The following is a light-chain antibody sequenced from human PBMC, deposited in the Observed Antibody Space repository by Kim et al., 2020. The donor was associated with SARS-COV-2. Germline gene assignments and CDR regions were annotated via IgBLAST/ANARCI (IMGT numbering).Light chain of an antibody. CDR3: QVWDTDTDDYV. Sequence: APGQTARITCGGNNIGGHSVHWYQQKPGQAPVLVIYYDSDRPSGIPERFSGSKAATTATLTISRVEAGDEAVYYCQVWDTDTDDYVFGTGTKVTVL. J-gene: IGLJ1*01. V-gene: IGLV3-21*01. CDR2: YDS. CDR1: NIGGHS.